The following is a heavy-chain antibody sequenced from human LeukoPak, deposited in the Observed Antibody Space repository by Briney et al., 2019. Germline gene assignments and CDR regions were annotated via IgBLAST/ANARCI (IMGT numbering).Heavy chain of an antibody. CDR1: GYSFSTYG. V-gene: IGHV1-18*01. D-gene: IGHD2/OR15-2a*01. CDR3: ARESIEAFDV. J-gene: IGHJ3*01. Sequence: ASVKVSCKTSGYSFSTYGISSVRQAPGQGVEWMGWISAYNGNTNYAQKFQGRVTMTTDTSTSTAHLEMRSLRPDDTAVYYCARESIEAFDVWGQGTMVTVSS. CDR2: ISAYNGNT.